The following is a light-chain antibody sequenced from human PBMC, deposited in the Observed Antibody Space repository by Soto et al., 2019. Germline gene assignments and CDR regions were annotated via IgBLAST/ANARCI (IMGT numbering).Light chain of an antibody. CDR3: QQANSFPPSLT. V-gene: IGKV1D-12*01. Sequence: IQMTQSPSSVYASVGDRVTTTCRASQGISSWLARYQQKPGKAPKLLIYAASSLQSGVPSRFSGSGSGTDFTLTISSLQPEDFAAYYCQQANSFPPSLTFGGGTKVEIK. CDR2: AAS. J-gene: IGKJ4*01. CDR1: QGISSW.